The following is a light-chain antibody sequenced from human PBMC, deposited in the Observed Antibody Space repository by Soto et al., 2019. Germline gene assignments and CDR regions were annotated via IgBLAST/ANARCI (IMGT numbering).Light chain of an antibody. CDR2: EVT. V-gene: IGLV2-14*01. CDR1: SSDVGIYNY. J-gene: IGLJ1*01. CDR3: SSYTTSSTRV. Sequence: QSVLTQPASVSGSPGPSIAISCTGSSSDVGIYNYVSWYQQHPGKVPKLIIYEVTNRPSGVSNRFSGSKSGNTASLTISGLQAEDEADYYCSSYTTSSTRVFGTGTKLTVL.